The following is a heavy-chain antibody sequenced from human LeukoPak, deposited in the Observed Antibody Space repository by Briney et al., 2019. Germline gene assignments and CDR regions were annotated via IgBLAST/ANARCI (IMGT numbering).Heavy chain of an antibody. V-gene: IGHV4-39*07. Sequence: PSQTLSLTCTVSGGSISSSSYYWGWIRQPPGKGLEWIGIIYYSGSTYYNPSLKSRVTISVDTSKNQFSLKLSSVTAADTAVYYCAREMDGSGSYYTYYFDYWGQGTLVTVSS. CDR2: IYYSGST. CDR1: GGSISSSSYY. J-gene: IGHJ4*02. CDR3: AREMDGSGSYYTYYFDY. D-gene: IGHD3-10*01.